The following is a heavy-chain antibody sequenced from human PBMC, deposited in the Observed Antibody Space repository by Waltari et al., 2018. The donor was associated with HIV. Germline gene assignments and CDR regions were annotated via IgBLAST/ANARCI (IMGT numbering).Heavy chain of an antibody. J-gene: IGHJ4*02. Sequence: QVQPQQWCAGLLKPSETLTLTCAVYDGTFSGFYWSWIRTPTGKGLEWIGEINHSGSTNYNPSLKSRVTISVDTSKNQFSLKLSSVTAADTAVYYCARGYVGTHVGYYFDYWGQGTLVTVSS. V-gene: IGHV4-34*01. CDR1: DGTFSGFY. CDR2: INHSGST. CDR3: ARGYVGTHVGYYFDY. D-gene: IGHD1-26*01.